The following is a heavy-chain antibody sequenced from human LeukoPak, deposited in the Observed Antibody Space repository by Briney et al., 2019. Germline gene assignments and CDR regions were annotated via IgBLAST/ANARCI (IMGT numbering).Heavy chain of an antibody. CDR3: ARSFGDTMVRGVANWFDP. D-gene: IGHD3-10*01. J-gene: IGHJ5*02. CDR1: GGSISSSSYY. V-gene: IGHV4-39*07. CDR2: IYYSGST. Sequence: SETLSLTCTVSGGSISSSSYYWGWIRQPPGKGLEWIGSIYYSGSTYYNPSLKSRVTISVDTSKNQFSLKLSSVTAADTAVYYCARSFGDTMVRGVANWFDPWGQGTLVTVSS.